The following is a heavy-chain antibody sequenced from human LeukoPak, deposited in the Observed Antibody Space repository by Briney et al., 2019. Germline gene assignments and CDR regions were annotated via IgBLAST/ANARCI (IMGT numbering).Heavy chain of an antibody. CDR3: ARVGSSWDFDY. D-gene: IGHD6-13*01. Sequence: GGSLRLSCAASGFTFSSYGMSWVRQAPGKGLEWVSAISGSGGSTYYADSVKGRFTISRDNSKNTLYLQMNSLRAEDTAVYYCARVGSSWDFDYWGQGTLVTVSS. J-gene: IGHJ4*02. CDR1: GFTFSSYG. V-gene: IGHV3-23*01. CDR2: ISGSGGST.